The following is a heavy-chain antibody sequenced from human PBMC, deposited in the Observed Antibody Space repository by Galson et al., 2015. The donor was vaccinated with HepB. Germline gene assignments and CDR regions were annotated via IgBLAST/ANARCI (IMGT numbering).Heavy chain of an antibody. CDR2: IYYSGST. V-gene: IGHV4-61*01. D-gene: IGHD4-23*01. CDR3: ARRGYGGNPEQD. Sequence: QVQLQESGPGLVKPSETLSLTCTVSGGSVSSGSYYWSWIRQPPGKGLEWIGYIYYSGSTNYNPALKSRVTISVDTSKNQFSLKLSSVTAADTAVYYCARRGYGGNPEQDWGQGTLVTVSS. CDR1: GGSVSSGSYY. J-gene: IGHJ4*02.